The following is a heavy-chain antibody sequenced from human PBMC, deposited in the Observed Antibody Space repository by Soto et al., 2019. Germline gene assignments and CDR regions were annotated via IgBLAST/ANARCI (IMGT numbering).Heavy chain of an antibody. Sequence: SQTLSLTCVISGDSVSSNSAGWNWIRQSPSRGLEWLGRTFYRSKWYNDYAVSLKGRISINANTSKNQFSLQLNSVTPEDTAVYYRGRVEYNESEYSHGMDVWVQGATVTVSS. CDR2: TFYRSKWYN. CDR3: GRVEYNESEYSHGMDV. D-gene: IGHD1-20*01. J-gene: IGHJ6*02. V-gene: IGHV6-1*01. CDR1: GDSVSSNSAG.